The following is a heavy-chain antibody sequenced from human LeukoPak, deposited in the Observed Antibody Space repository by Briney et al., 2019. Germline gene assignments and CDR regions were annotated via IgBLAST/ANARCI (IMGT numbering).Heavy chain of an antibody. CDR3: ARGHGGPSNWFDP. CDR1: GVSISSYY. CDR2: ISYSENT. V-gene: IGHV4-59*08. Sequence: SETLSLTCTVSGVSISSYYWSWIRQPPGKGLEWLGYISYSENTNYNPSLKSRVTISVDTSKNQFSLKLSSVTAADTAMYYCARGHGGPSNWFDPWGQGTLVTVSS. J-gene: IGHJ5*02. D-gene: IGHD3-16*01.